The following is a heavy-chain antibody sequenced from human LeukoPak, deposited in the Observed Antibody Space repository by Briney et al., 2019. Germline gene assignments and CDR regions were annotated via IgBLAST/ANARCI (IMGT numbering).Heavy chain of an antibody. CDR1: GGSIANYY. V-gene: IGHV4-59*01. D-gene: IGHD6-13*01. J-gene: IGHJ4*02. CDR2: IYYNGNA. Sequence: SETLSLTCTVSGGSIANYYWSWIREPPGEGLEWIAYIYYNGNADYNPSLKSRVTISLDTSKKQFSLKLSSVTAADTAMYYCARVARAAGLDSWGQGTPVTVSS. CDR3: ARVARAAGLDS.